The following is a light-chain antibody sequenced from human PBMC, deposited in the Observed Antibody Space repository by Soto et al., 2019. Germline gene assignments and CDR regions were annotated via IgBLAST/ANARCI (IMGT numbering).Light chain of an antibody. V-gene: IGKV3-11*01. CDR3: QQRSNWPQLT. CDR1: QSVSIY. Sequence: EIVLTQSPATLPLSPGERATLSCRASQSVSIYLAWYHQKPGQAPRLLIYDASNRATAIPARFSGSGSGTDFTLTISSLEPEDFAVYYCQQRSNWPQLTFGGGTKVEIK. J-gene: IGKJ4*01. CDR2: DAS.